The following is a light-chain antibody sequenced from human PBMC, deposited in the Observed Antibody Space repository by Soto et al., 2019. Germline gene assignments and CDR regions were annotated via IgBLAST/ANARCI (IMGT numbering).Light chain of an antibody. Sequence: PGERATLSCRASQSVSNNYLAWYQQKPGQAPRRLIYGASSRATGIPDRFSGSGSGTDFALTISRLEPEDFAVYYCQQYCSSPTFGEGTRLEIK. J-gene: IGKJ5*01. CDR3: QQYCSSPT. CDR2: GAS. V-gene: IGKV3-20*01. CDR1: QSVSNNY.